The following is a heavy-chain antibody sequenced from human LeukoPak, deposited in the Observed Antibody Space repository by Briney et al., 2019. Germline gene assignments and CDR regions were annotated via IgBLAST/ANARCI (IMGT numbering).Heavy chain of an antibody. CDR3: AKGGGTGYSSSWFSN. V-gene: IGHV3-30*18. Sequence: GGSLRLSCAASGFTFSSHGMNWVRQAPGKGLEWVAVISYDESNKFYEDSVKGRFTISRDNSKNTLYLQMNSLRAEDTAVYYCAKGGGTGYSSSWFSNWGQGTLVTVSS. J-gene: IGHJ4*02. D-gene: IGHD6-13*01. CDR1: GFTFSSHG. CDR2: ISYDESNK.